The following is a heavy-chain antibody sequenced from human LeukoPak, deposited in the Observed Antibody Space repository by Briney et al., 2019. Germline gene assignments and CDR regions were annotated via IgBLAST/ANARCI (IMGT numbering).Heavy chain of an antibody. CDR1: GFTVSSNY. D-gene: IGHD1-26*01. CDR3: ARELYSLDAFDI. CDR2: IYSGGST. J-gene: IGHJ3*02. Sequence: GGALRPSCAASGFTVSSNYMSWVRQAPGKGLEWVSVIYSGGSTYYADSVKGRFTISRDNSKNTLYLQMNSLRAEDTAVYYCARELYSLDAFDIWGQGTMVTVSS. V-gene: IGHV3-53*01.